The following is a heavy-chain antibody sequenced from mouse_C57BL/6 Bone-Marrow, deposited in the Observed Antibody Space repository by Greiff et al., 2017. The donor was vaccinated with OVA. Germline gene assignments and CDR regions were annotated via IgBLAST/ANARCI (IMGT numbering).Heavy chain of an antibody. V-gene: IGHV1-19*01. CDR2: INPYNGGT. CDR3: ARENLNWFAY. CDR1: GYTFTDYY. Sequence: VQLKESGPVLVKPGASVKMSCKASGYTFTDYYMNWVKQSHGKSLEWIGVINPYNGGTSYNQKFKGKATLTVDKSSSTAYMELNSLTSEDSAVYYCARENLNWFAYWGQGTLVTVSA. J-gene: IGHJ3*01.